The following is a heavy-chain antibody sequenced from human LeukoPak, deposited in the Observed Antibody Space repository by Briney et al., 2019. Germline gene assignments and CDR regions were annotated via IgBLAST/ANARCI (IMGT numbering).Heavy chain of an antibody. D-gene: IGHD3-16*02. CDR2: ISSSGSTI. V-gene: IGHV3-11*01. CDR1: GFTFSDYY. J-gene: IGHJ4*02. Sequence: GGSLRLSCAASGFTFSDYYMSWIRQAPGKGLEWVSYISSSGSTIYCADSVKGRFTISRDNAKNSLYLQMNSLRAEDTAVYYCARGGYDYVWGSYRYSNFVDLSFDYWGQGTLVTVSS. CDR3: ARGGYDYVWGSYRYSNFVDLSFDY.